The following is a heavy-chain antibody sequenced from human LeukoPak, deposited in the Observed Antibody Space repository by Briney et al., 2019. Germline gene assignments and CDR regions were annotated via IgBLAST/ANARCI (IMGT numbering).Heavy chain of an antibody. CDR3: AKPLGYTSGPEYFQH. Sequence: GGSLRLSCAASGFTFRSYSTNWVRHAPGKGLEWVSSISTSSSYIYYADPVKGRFTISRDNAKNSLYLQMNSLRAEDTAVYYCAKPLGYTSGPEYFQHWGQGTLVTVSS. CDR2: ISTSSSYI. J-gene: IGHJ1*01. V-gene: IGHV3-21*04. D-gene: IGHD6-19*01. CDR1: GFTFRSYS.